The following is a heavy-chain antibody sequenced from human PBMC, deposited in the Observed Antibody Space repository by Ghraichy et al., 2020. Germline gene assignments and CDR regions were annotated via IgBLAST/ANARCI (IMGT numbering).Heavy chain of an antibody. CDR1: GGSISGYY. CDR2: MSYSGSA. V-gene: IGHV4-59*01. Sequence: SQTLSLTCTVSGGSISGYYWTWIRQPPGKGLEWIGYMSYSGSANYNPSLESRLTMSLDTSKNHFFLKLTSVTAADTALYYCARVNSDLNGLDVWAKGPRSSSP. J-gene: IGHJ6*02. CDR3: ARVNSDLNGLDV. D-gene: IGHD2-21*01.